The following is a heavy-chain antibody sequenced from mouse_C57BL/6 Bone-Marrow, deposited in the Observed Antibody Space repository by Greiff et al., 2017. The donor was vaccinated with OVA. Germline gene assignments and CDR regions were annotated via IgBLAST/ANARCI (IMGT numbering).Heavy chain of an antibody. J-gene: IGHJ2*01. CDR2: IYPGSGNT. Sequence: QVQLQQSGAELVRPGASVKLSCKASGYTFTDYYINWVKQRPGQGLEWIARIYPGSGNTYYNEKFKGNATLTAEKSSSTAYMQLSSLTSEDSAVYFCARGAWYYFDYWGQGTTLTVSS. CDR3: ARGAWYYFDY. CDR1: GYTFTDYY. D-gene: IGHD1-1*02. V-gene: IGHV1-76*01.